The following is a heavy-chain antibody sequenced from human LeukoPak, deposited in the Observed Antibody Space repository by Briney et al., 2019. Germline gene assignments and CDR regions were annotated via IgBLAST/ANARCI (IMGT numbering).Heavy chain of an antibody. D-gene: IGHD3-10*02. CDR3: ARHSSVRGDYFDY. CDR1: GYSFTSYW. V-gene: IGHV5-51*01. Sequence: GESLKISCKGSGYSFTSYWIGWVRQMPGKGLEWMGIIYPGDSDTRYSPSFQGQVTISAVKSISTAYLQWSSLKASDTAMYYCARHSSVRGDYFDYWGQGTLVTVSS. CDR2: IYPGDSDT. J-gene: IGHJ4*02.